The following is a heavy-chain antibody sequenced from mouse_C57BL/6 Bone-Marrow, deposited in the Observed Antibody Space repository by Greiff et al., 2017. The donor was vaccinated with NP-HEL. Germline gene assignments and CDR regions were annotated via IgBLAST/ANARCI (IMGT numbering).Heavy chain of an antibody. CDR1: GYTFTSYW. Sequence: VQLQQPGAELVMPGASVKLSCKASGYTFTSYWMHWVKQRPGQGLEWIGEIDPSDSYTNYNQKFKGKSTLTVDKSSSTAYMQLSSLTSEDSAVYYCASDYGSSFDYWGQGTTLTVSS. CDR3: ASDYGSSFDY. D-gene: IGHD1-1*01. J-gene: IGHJ2*01. CDR2: IDPSDSYT. V-gene: IGHV1-69*01.